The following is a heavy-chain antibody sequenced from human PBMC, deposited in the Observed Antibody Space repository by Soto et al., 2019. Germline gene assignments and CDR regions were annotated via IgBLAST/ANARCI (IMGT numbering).Heavy chain of an antibody. CDR3: ARAHASAAAGYYYGMDV. D-gene: IGHD6-13*01. V-gene: IGHV4-34*01. Sequence: SETLSLTCAVYGGSFSGYYWSWIRQPPGKGLEWIGEINHSGSTNYNPSLKSRVTISVDTSKNQFSLKLSSVTAADTAVYYCARAHASAAAGYYYGMDVWGQGTTVTVSS. J-gene: IGHJ6*02. CDR2: INHSGST. CDR1: GGSFSGYY.